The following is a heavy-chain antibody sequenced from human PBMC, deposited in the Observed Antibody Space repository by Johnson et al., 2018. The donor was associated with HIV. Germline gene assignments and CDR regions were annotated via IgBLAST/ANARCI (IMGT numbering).Heavy chain of an antibody. Sequence: QVQLVESGGGVVQPGRSLRLSCAASGFTFSSYAMHWVRQAPGKGLEWVAVISYDGSNKYYADSVKGRFTISRDNSKNTLYLQMNSLRAEDTAVYYCARGGSSTSLDAFDGWGQGTMVTVSS. CDR1: GFTFSSYA. J-gene: IGHJ3*01. CDR2: ISYDGSNK. V-gene: IGHV3-30-3*01. D-gene: IGHD2-2*01. CDR3: ARGGSSTSLDAFDG.